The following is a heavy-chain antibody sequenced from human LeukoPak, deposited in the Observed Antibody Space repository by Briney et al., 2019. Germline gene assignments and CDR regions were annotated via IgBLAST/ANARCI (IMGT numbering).Heavy chain of an antibody. Sequence: GGSLRLSCAASRFTFSTYSMNWVRQAPGKGLEWVSSITSSRTYIYYADSVKGRFTIPRDNAKNALYLQMNSLRVEDTAVYYCARDRYLLYYDILTLPPYYYYYMDVWGKGTTVTISS. CDR3: ARDRYLLYYDILTLPPYYYYYMDV. CDR1: RFTFSTYS. D-gene: IGHD3-9*01. J-gene: IGHJ6*03. CDR2: ITSSRTYI. V-gene: IGHV3-21*04.